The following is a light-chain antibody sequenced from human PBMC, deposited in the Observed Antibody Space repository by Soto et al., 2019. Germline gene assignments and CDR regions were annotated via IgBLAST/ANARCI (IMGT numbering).Light chain of an antibody. CDR3: QQHSDGPLT. V-gene: IGKV3-11*01. CDR2: DAS. J-gene: IGKJ4*01. CDR1: QSVSSN. Sequence: IVLIQSPATLSLSQGERAPLSCRASQSVSSNLAWYQQNPGKAPRLLIFDASKWATGIPFRFSGSGSGTDFTLTISSLEPEDFTVYYCQQHSDGPLTFGGGTRVEIK.